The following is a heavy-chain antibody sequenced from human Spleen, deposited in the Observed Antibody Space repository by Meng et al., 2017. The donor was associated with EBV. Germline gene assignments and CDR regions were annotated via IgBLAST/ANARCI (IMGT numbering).Heavy chain of an antibody. Sequence: VELEQWGAGLLKTAGTLSLTCAVYGGSFSGYYWSWIRQSPGKGLEWIGEIHYRGNTKYNPSLKSRVTISGDTSRNQIFLELTSVTAADTAVYYCARDTEAPGTWFDYWGQGTLVTVSS. J-gene: IGHJ4*02. CDR2: IHYRGNT. CDR3: ARDTEAPGTWFDY. V-gene: IGHV4-34*02. D-gene: IGHD6-13*01. CDR1: GGSFSGYY.